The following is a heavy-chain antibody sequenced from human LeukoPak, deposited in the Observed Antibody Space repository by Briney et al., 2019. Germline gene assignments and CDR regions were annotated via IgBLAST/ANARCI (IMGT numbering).Heavy chain of an antibody. CDR2: ISGSGGST. J-gene: IGHJ4*02. D-gene: IGHD2-2*01. V-gene: IGHV3-23*01. Sequence: PGGSLRLSCAASGFTFSSYAMSWVRQAPGKGLEWASAISGSGGSTYYADSVKGRFTISRDNSKNTLYLQMNSLRAEDTAVYYCAKTLGYCSSTSCKPRDYWGQGTLVTVSS. CDR1: GFTFSSYA. CDR3: AKTLGYCSSTSCKPRDY.